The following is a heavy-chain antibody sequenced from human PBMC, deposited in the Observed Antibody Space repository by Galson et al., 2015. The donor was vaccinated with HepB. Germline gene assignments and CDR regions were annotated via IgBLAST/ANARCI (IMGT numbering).Heavy chain of an antibody. D-gene: IGHD5-24*01. CDR1: GFTFSSYV. Sequence: SLRLSCAASGFTFSSYVMSWVRQAPGKGLEWVSGIGGSGGSTYYSDSVKGRFTISRDNSKNTVYLQMSSLRAEDTAVYYCAKETDVYYYYYVDVWGKGTTVTVSS. CDR3: AKETDVYYYYYVDV. V-gene: IGHV3-23*01. J-gene: IGHJ6*03. CDR2: IGGSGGST.